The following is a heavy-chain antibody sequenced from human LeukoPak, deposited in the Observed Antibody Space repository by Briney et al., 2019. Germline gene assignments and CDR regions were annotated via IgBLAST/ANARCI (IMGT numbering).Heavy chain of an antibody. Sequence: ASVKVSCKASGYTFTSYYMHWVRQAPGQGLEWMGIINPSGGSTSYAQKFQGRVTMTRDTSTSTVYMELSSLRSEDTAVYYCARLITMVRGVTNYYIDYWGQGTLVTVSS. J-gene: IGHJ4*02. V-gene: IGHV1-46*01. CDR2: INPSGGST. CDR3: ARLITMVRGVTNYYIDY. D-gene: IGHD3-10*01. CDR1: GYTFTSYY.